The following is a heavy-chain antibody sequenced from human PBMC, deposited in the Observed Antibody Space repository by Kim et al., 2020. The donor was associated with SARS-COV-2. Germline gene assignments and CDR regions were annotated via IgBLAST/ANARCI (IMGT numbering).Heavy chain of an antibody. CDR3: ARGRGLYVVVVAATGWFDP. D-gene: IGHD2-15*01. CDR2: INHSGST. Sequence: SETLSLTCAVYGGSFSGYYWSWIRQPPGKGLEWIGEINHSGSTNYNPSLKSRVTISVDTSKNQFSLKLSSVTAADTAVYYCARGRGLYVVVVAATGWFDPWGQGTLVTVSS. V-gene: IGHV4-34*01. CDR1: GGSFSGYY. J-gene: IGHJ5*02.